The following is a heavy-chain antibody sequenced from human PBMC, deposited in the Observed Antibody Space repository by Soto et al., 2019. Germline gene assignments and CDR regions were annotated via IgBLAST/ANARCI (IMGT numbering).Heavy chain of an antibody. D-gene: IGHD4-17*01. Sequence: GESLKISCKGSGYSFTSYWISWVRQMPGKGLEWMGRIDPSDSYTNYSPSFQGHVTISADKSISTAYLQWSSLKASDTAMYYCAGVSWTVIDAFDIWGQGTMVTVS. CDR2: IDPSDSYT. CDR3: AGVSWTVIDAFDI. J-gene: IGHJ3*02. V-gene: IGHV5-10-1*01. CDR1: GYSFTSYW.